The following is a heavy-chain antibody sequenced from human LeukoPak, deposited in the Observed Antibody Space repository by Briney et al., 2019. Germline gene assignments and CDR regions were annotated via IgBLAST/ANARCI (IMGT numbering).Heavy chain of an antibody. CDR2: ISYDGSNK. Sequence: GGSLRLSCAASGFTFSSYAMHWVRQAPGKGLEWVAVISYDGSNKYYADSVKGRFTISRDNSKNTLYLQMNSLRAEDTAVYYCARDKASSTNWGSFILDYWGQGTLVTVSS. D-gene: IGHD7-27*01. CDR3: ARDKASSTNWGSFILDY. CDR1: GFTFSSYA. J-gene: IGHJ4*02. V-gene: IGHV3-30-3*01.